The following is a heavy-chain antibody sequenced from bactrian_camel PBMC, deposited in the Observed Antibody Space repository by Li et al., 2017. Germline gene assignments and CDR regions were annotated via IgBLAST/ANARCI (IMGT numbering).Heavy chain of an antibody. CDR2: ILSDGST. Sequence: VQLVESGGGSAQAGGSLRLSCAVSAYTYSMYSSASMGWFRQAPGKEREGVAAILSDGSTSYADSVKDRFTVSQGGQGGARNTVYLSMTNLQPEDSATYYCAFDYSTYCRRPSDFPYWGQGTQVTVS. D-gene: IGHD2*01. V-gene: IGHV3S53*01. CDR1: AYTYSMYSSAS. CDR3: AFDYSTYCRRPSDFPY. J-gene: IGHJ4*01.